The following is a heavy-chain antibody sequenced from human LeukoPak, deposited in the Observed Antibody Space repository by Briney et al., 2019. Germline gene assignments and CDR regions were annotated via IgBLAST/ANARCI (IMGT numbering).Heavy chain of an antibody. J-gene: IGHJ5*02. Sequence: GGSLRLSCAASGFTFSHYAIHWVRQAPGKGLEWVAVISDDESDRHYADSVKGRFTISRDNSKNTLHLQMNSLRAEDTAVYYCAKTDYGDRSVDRWGQGTLVTVSS. V-gene: IGHV3-30*18. D-gene: IGHD4-17*01. CDR2: ISDDESDR. CDR3: AKTDYGDRSVDR. CDR1: GFTFSHYA.